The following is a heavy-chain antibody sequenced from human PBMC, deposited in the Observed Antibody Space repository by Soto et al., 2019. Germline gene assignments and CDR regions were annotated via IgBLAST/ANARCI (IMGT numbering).Heavy chain of an antibody. V-gene: IGHV3-30*02. CDR3: AKEFQWELHAFDI. Sequence: GGSLRLSCAASGFTFSTYGMHWVRQAPGKGLEWVAVMGNDGITTFYADSVKGRFTISRDNSKNTLFLQMNSLRADDTAVYYCAKEFQWELHAFDIWGPGTMVTVSS. D-gene: IGHD1-26*01. CDR1: GFTFSTYG. CDR2: MGNDGITT. J-gene: IGHJ3*02.